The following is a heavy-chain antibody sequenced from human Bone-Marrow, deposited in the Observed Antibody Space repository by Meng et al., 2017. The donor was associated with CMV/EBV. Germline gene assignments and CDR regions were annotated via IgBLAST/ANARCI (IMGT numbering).Heavy chain of an antibody. CDR3: ARVESYYGMDV. V-gene: IGHV3-21*01. D-gene: IGHD5-24*01. J-gene: IGHJ6*02. CDR1: GFTFSSYS. Sequence: GESLKISCAASGFTFSSYSMNWVRQAPGKGLEWVSSISSSSSYIYYADSVKGRFTTSRDNAKNSLYLQMNSLRAEDTAVYYCARVESYYGMDVWGQGTTVTGSS. CDR2: ISSSSSYI.